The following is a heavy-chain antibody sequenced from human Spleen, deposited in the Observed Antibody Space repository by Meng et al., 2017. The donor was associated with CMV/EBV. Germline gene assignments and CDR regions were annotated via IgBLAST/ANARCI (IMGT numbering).Heavy chain of an antibody. CDR1: GFTFSNAW. CDR2: IKSQTNGETA. J-gene: IGHJ4*02. Sequence: VTLVESGGDSVKAGGSLILSCAGSGFTFSNAWMSWVRQAAGKGLVWVGRIKSQTNGETADYNAPVKGRFTISRDDSKNTLYLQMNSMKTEDTAIYYCIWNELGDYWGQGTLVTVSS. V-gene: IGHV3-15*01. D-gene: IGHD1-1*01. CDR3: IWNELGDY.